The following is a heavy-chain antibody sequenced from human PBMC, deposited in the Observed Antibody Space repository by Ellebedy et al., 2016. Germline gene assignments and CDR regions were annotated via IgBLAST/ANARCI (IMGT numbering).Heavy chain of an antibody. CDR3: AREQVLLWFGELLNSGMDV. CDR2: ISSSSSYI. CDR1: GFTVSSNY. D-gene: IGHD3-10*01. J-gene: IGHJ6*02. Sequence: GESLKISXAASGFTVSSNYMSWVRQAPGKGLEWVSSISSSSSYIYYADSVKGRFTISRDNAKNSLYLQMNSLRAEDTAVYYCAREQVLLWFGELLNSGMDVWGQGTTVTVSS. V-gene: IGHV3-21*01.